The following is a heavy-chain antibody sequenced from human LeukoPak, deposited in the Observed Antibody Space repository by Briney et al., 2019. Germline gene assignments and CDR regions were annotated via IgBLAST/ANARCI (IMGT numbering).Heavy chain of an antibody. J-gene: IGHJ6*02. Sequence: ASVKVSCKASGYTFTSYGISWVRQAPGQGLEWMGCISAYNGNTNYAHKLQGRVTMTTDTSTSTAYMELRSLRSDDTAVYYCASTVGITFGGRYGMDAWGQGTTVTVSS. CDR2: ISAYNGNT. D-gene: IGHD3-16*01. CDR1: GYTFTSYG. CDR3: ASTVGITFGGRYGMDA. V-gene: IGHV1-18*01.